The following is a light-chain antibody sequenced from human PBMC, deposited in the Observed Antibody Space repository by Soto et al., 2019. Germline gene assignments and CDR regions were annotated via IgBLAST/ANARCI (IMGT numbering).Light chain of an antibody. Sequence: QAVVTQPPSVSGAPGQRVTISCTGSSSNIGAGKDVHWYQQLPGTAPKLLIYGNNNRPSGVPDRFSVSKSGASASLAITGLRAEDEGDYFCQSYGTSLSGLYVFGTGTKVTVL. CDR1: SSNIGAGKD. J-gene: IGLJ1*01. CDR3: QSYGTSLSGLYV. V-gene: IGLV1-40*03. CDR2: GNN.